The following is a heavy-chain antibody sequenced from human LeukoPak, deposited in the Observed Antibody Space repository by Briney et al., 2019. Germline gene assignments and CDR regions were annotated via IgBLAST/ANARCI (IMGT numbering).Heavy chain of an antibody. CDR1: GFTFSSYA. Sequence: GGSLRLSCAASGFTFSSYAMTWVRQAPGKGLEWVSSFSFNGESTYYADSAKGRFTISRDNSKNTLYLQMNSLRAEDTAVYYCAKGGYSNGRYYYYYMDVWGEGTTVTVSS. V-gene: IGHV3-23*01. CDR2: FSFNGEST. D-gene: IGHD5-18*01. J-gene: IGHJ6*03. CDR3: AKGGYSNGRYYYYYMDV.